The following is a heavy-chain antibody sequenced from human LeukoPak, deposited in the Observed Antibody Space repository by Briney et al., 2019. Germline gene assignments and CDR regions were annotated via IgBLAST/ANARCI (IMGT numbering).Heavy chain of an antibody. CDR1: GFSFSSYA. J-gene: IGHJ4*02. CDR2: ISWNSGSI. V-gene: IGHV3-9*03. Sequence: PGGSLRLSCAASGFSFSSYAMHWVRQAPGKGLEWVSGISWNSGSIGYADSVKGRFTTSRDNAKNSLYLQMNSLRAEDMALYYCTKEGYSDGFDYWGQGTLVTVSS. D-gene: IGHD1-1*01. CDR3: TKEGYSDGFDY.